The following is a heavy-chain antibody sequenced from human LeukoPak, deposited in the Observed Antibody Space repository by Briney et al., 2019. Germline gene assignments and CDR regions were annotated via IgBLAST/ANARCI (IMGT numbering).Heavy chain of an antibody. D-gene: IGHD1-26*01. V-gene: IGHV3-30-3*01. CDR1: GFTLSSYA. J-gene: IGHJ4*02. CDR2: ISYDGSNK. Sequence: GGSLGLSCAASGFTLSSYAMHWVRQAPGKGLEWVAVISYDGSNKYYADSVKGRFTISRDNSKNTLYLQMNSLRAEDTAVYYCARDRVGATDYFDYWGQGTLVTVSS. CDR3: ARDRVGATDYFDY.